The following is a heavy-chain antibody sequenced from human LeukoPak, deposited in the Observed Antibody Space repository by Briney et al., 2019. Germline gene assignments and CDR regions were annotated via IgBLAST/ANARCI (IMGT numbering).Heavy chain of an antibody. CDR1: GGTFSSYA. CDR2: IIPIFGTA. J-gene: IGHJ3*02. CDR3: ARAGVVVVAATDHDAFDI. Sequence: ASVKVSCKASGGTFSSYAISWVRQAPGQGLEWMGGIIPIFGTANYAQKFQGRVTITADKSTSTAYMGLSSLRSEDTAVYYCARAGVVVVAATDHDAFDIWGQGTMVTVSS. V-gene: IGHV1-69*06. D-gene: IGHD2-15*01.